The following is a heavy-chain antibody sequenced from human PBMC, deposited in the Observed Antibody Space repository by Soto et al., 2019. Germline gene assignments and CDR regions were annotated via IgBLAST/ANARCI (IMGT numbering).Heavy chain of an antibody. CDR1: GFTFSSYG. J-gene: IGHJ5*02. CDR3: ATIGEDDYGDYDWFDP. D-gene: IGHD4-17*01. CDR2: IWYDGSNK. Sequence: PGGSLRLSCAASGFTFSSYGMHWVRQAPGKGLEWVAVIWYDGSNKYYADSVKGRFTISRDNSKNTLYLQMNSLRAEDTAVYYCATIGEDDYGDYDWFDPWGQGTLVTVSS. V-gene: IGHV3-33*01.